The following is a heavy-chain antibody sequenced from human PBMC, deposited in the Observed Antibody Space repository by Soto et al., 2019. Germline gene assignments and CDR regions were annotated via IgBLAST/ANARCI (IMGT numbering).Heavy chain of an antibody. Sequence: QVQLVESGGGLVKPGGSLRLSCAASGFTFSDYYMSWIRQAPGKGLEWVSYINSSSTYTNYADSVKGRFTISRDNAKNSLYLQLNSLRAADTAVYYCARIIAAAGGRGDFGLWGRGTVVTVSS. D-gene: IGHD6-13*01. CDR1: GFTFSDYY. CDR3: ARIIAAAGGRGDFGL. CDR2: INSSSTYT. V-gene: IGHV3-11*05. J-gene: IGHJ2*01.